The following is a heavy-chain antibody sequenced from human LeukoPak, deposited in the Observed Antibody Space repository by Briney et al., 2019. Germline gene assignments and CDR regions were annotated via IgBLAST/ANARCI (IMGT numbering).Heavy chain of an antibody. V-gene: IGHV3-20*01. CDR2: INWNGGST. CDR3: ARAQGYDYVWGSYRSNWFDP. J-gene: IGHJ5*02. CDR1: GFTFDDYG. Sequence: GGSLRLSCAASGFTFDDYGMSWVRQAPGKGLEWVSGINWNGGSTGYADSVKGRFTISRDNAKNSLYLQMNSLRAEDTALYHCARAQGYDYVWGSYRSNWFDPWGQGTLVTVSS. D-gene: IGHD3-16*02.